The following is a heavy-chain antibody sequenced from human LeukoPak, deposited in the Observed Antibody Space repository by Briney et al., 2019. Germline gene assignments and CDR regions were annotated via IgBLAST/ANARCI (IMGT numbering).Heavy chain of an antibody. Sequence: SGGSLRLSCTASGFTFSGYSLNWVRQAPGKGLEWVSSVSTGSNYIYYADSVKGRFTISRDNDKNSLYLQMNSLRVEDTAVYYCARDLKKVVVAATLGYWGQGTLVTVSS. CDR1: GFTFSGYS. CDR2: VSTGSNYI. J-gene: IGHJ4*02. D-gene: IGHD2-15*01. CDR3: ARDLKKVVVAATLGY. V-gene: IGHV3-21*01.